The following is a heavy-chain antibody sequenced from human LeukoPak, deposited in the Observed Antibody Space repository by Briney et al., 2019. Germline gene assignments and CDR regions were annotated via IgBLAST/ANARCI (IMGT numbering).Heavy chain of an antibody. CDR1: GLTFSNAW. J-gene: IGHJ4*02. V-gene: IGHV3-15*01. CDR3: TTGRFSSSWSHDY. D-gene: IGHD6-13*01. Sequence: PGGSLRLSCAASGLTFSNAWMSWVRQAPGKGREWVGRIKSKTDGGTTDYAAPVKGRFTISRDDSKNTLYLQMNSLKTEDTAVYYCTTGRFSSSWSHDYWGQGTLVTVSS. CDR2: IKSKTDGGTT.